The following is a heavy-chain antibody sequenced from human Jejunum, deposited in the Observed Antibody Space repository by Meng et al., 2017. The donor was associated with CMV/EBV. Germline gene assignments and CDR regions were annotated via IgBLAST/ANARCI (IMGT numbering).Heavy chain of an antibody. CDR3: ARGTPGRSYSDY. CDR2: FVNNVDT. CDR1: RSTFTSYD. J-gene: IGHJ4*02. Sequence: QVQLVQSGAEVKKPGASVKVSRKASRSTFTSYDINWVRQATGQGLEWLGWFVNNVDTYSAQKFQGRVTMTTDTHTSTAFMELRSLRSDDTAVYYCARGTPGRSYSDYWGQGTLVTVSS. D-gene: IGHD3-10*01. V-gene: IGHV1-18*01.